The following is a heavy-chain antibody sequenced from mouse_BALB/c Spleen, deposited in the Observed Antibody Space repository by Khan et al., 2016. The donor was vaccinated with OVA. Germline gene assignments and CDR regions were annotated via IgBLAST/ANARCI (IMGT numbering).Heavy chain of an antibody. Sequence: EVELVESGGGLVQPGGSRKLSCAASGFTFSSFGMHWVRQAPEKGLEWVAYISSGNATIYYADIVKGRFTISRDNPKNPLFLQMTRLRSEDTAMYYCARSMIATLYFDVWGAGTTVTVSS. D-gene: IGHD2-4*01. J-gene: IGHJ1*01. CDR1: GFTFSSFG. V-gene: IGHV5-17*02. CDR2: ISSGNATI. CDR3: ARSMIATLYFDV.